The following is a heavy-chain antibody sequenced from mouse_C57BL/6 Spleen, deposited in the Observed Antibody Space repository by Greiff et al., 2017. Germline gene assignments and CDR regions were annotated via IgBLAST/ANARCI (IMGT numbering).Heavy chain of an antibody. D-gene: IGHD1-1*01. Sequence: VQLKESVAELVRSGASVKLSCTASGFNIKNTYMHWVKQRPEQGLEWIGRIDPANGNTKYAPKFQGKATITADTSSNTAYLQLSSLTSEDTAIYYCAPITTVVDWYFDVWGTGTTVTVSS. CDR2: IDPANGNT. CDR1: GFNIKNTY. V-gene: IGHV14-3*01. J-gene: IGHJ1*03. CDR3: APITTVVDWYFDV.